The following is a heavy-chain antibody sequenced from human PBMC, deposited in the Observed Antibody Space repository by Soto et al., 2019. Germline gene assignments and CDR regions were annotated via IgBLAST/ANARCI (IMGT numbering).Heavy chain of an antibody. Sequence: SGTLSLTFAVYGGSFSGYYWSWIRQPPGKGLEWIGEINHSGSTNYNPSLKSRVTISVDTSKNQFSLKLSSVTAAGTAVYYCARGESEQLVQVVYWGQGTLVTVSS. D-gene: IGHD6-6*01. CDR1: GGSFSGYY. V-gene: IGHV4-34*01. J-gene: IGHJ4*02. CDR3: ARGESEQLVQVVY. CDR2: INHSGST.